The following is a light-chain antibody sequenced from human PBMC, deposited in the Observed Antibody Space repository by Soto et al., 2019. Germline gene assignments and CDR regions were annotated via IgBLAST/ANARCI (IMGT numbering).Light chain of an antibody. CDR1: QSISNW. J-gene: IGKJ4*01. V-gene: IGKV1-5*03. Sequence: DIQMTQSPSTLSASVGDRVTITCRASQSISNWLAWYQQQPGKAPKLLLYKASSLESGVPSRFSGSGSGTEFTLTISSLQPDDFATYYCQQYNTSPLTFGGGTPGEIK. CDR2: KAS. CDR3: QQYNTSPLT.